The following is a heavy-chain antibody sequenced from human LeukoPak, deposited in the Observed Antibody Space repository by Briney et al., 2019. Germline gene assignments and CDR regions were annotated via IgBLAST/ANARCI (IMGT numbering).Heavy chain of an antibody. CDR1: GFTFSNAW. CDR2: IKSKADGGTT. D-gene: IGHD6-13*01. Sequence: GGSLRLSCAASGFTFSNAWMTWVRQSAEKGLEWVGRIKSKADGGTTDYPAPVKGRFTISRDDSKNTLYLQLNSLETEDTAVYYCTTVGSSWGFDYWGQGTLVTVSS. J-gene: IGHJ4*02. V-gene: IGHV3-15*01. CDR3: TTVGSSWGFDY.